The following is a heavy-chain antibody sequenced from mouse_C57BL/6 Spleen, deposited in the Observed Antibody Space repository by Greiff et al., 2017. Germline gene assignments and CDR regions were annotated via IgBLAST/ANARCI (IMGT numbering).Heavy chain of an antibody. CDR1: GFTFSSYG. Sequence: EVNLVESGGDLVKPGGSLKLSCAASGFTFSSYGMSWVRQTPDKRLEWVATISSGGSYTYYPDSVKGRFTISRDNAKNTLYLQMSSLKSEDTAMYYCARPYDYDEDYFDYWGQGTTLTVSS. J-gene: IGHJ2*01. V-gene: IGHV5-6*01. CDR3: ARPYDYDEDYFDY. CDR2: ISSGGSYT. D-gene: IGHD2-4*01.